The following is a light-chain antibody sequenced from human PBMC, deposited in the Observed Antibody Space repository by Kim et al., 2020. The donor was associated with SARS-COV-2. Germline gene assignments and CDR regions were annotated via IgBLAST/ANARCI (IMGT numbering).Light chain of an antibody. CDR2: DVT. J-gene: IGLJ2*01. CDR3: CSYGGSTTLV. Sequence: QSALTQPPSASGSPGQSVTISCTGTSSDVGRYNYVSWYQQHPGKAPKLLLSDVTRRPSGVPDRFSASKSGNTASLTVSGLQAEDEADYYCCSYGGSTTLVFGGGTKLTVL. V-gene: IGLV2-8*01. CDR1: SSDVGRYNY.